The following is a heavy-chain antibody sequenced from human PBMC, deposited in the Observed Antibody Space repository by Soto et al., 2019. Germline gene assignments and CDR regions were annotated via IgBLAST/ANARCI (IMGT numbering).Heavy chain of an antibody. CDR3: ARAGSYRYFDY. D-gene: IGHD3-10*01. V-gene: IGHV4-61*08. CDR2: IHYSGST. J-gene: IGHJ4*02. CDR1: GGSVSSGGYY. Sequence: QVQLQESGPGLVKPSETLSLTCSVSGGSVSSGGYYWSWIRQPPGKGLEWIGCIHYSGSTDYNPALKSRVTMSLDKSKNQFSLKLNSVTAADTAVYFCARAGSYRYFDYWGQGTLVTVSS.